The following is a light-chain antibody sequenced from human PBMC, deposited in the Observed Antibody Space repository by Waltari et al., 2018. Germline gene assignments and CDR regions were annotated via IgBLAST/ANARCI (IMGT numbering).Light chain of an antibody. J-gene: IGKJ4*01. V-gene: IGKV1-39*01. CDR2: SAS. CDR1: QSISTH. CDR3: QQSKTLPLT. Sequence: DIQMTQSPSSLSASVGDRVTITCRASQSISTHLNWYQQESGKAPKLLIYSASSLQSGVPSRFSGSGSGTDFTLTISSLQPEDFATYYCQQSKTLPLTFGGGTRVEI.